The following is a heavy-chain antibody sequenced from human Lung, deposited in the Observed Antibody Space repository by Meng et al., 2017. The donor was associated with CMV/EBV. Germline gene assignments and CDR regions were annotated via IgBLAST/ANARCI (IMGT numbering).Heavy chain of an antibody. Sequence: SETLSLXXTVSGGSVSNDRYFWGWIRQTPGKRLEWLGYIYYSGSTYYNPALKSRVTISVDTSKNQFSLRLSSVTVADTAIFYCVRDEIVGATTRGIDVWGRGXTVTVSS. CDR1: GGSVSNDRYF. CDR3: VRDEIVGATTRGIDV. CDR2: IYYSGST. J-gene: IGHJ6*02. V-gene: IGHV4-61*01. D-gene: IGHD1-26*01.